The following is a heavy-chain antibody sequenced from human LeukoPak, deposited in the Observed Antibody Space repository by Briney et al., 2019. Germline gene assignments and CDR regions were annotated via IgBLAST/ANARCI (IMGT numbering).Heavy chain of an antibody. J-gene: IGHJ3*02. V-gene: IGHV5-51*01. CDR2: IYPGDSDT. CDR1: GYSFTSYW. CDR3: ARNDRWELLTRDAFDI. D-gene: IGHD1-26*01. Sequence: GESLKISCXGSGYSFTSYWIGWVRQMSGKGLEWMGIIYPGDSDTRYSPSFQGQVTISADKSISTAYLQWSSLKASDTAMYYCARNDRWELLTRDAFDIWGQGTMVTVSS.